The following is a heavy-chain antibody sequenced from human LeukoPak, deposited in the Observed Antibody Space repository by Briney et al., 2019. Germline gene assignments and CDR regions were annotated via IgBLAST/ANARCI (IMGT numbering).Heavy chain of an antibody. CDR1: GFTFSSYS. Sequence: GGSLRLSCAASGFTFSSYSMSWVRQAPGKGLEWVSSISSSSSYIYYADSVKGRFTISRDNAKNSLYLQMNSLRAEDTAVYYCARGTVTGLLDYWGQGTLVTVTS. CDR3: ARGTVTGLLDY. D-gene: IGHD4-17*01. CDR2: ISSSSSYI. J-gene: IGHJ4*02. V-gene: IGHV3-21*01.